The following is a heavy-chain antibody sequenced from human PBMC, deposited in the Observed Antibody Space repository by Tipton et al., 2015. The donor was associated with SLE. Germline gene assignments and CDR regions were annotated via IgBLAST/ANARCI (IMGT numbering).Heavy chain of an antibody. Sequence: QLVQSGGGVVQPGRSLRLSCAASGFTFSSYAVHWVRQSPGKGLEWVAVISYDGSNKFYADSVKGRFTISRDNSKNTLYLQMNSLRAEDTAVYYCASGGGSFPMDVWGKGTTVTVSS. D-gene: IGHD2-15*01. CDR2: ISYDGSNK. CDR1: GFTFSSYA. CDR3: ASGGGSFPMDV. V-gene: IGHV3-30-3*01. J-gene: IGHJ6*03.